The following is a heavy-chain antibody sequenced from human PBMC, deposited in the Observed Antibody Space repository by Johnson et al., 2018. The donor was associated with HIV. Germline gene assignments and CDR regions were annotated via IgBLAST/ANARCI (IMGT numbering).Heavy chain of an antibody. CDR1: GFTFSSYG. CDR3: AKETPSSGGTFDI. V-gene: IGHV3-30*02. Sequence: QVQLVESGGGVVQPGGSLRLSCAASGFTFSSYGMHWVRQAPGKGLEWVAFILYDGSNKYYADSVKGRFTISRDNSKNTLYLQMNSLRAEDTAVYYCAKETPSSGGTFDIWGQGTMVTVSS. D-gene: IGHD6-25*01. J-gene: IGHJ3*02. CDR2: ILYDGSNK.